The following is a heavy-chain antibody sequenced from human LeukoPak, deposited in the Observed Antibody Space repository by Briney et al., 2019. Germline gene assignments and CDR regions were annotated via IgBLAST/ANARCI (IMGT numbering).Heavy chain of an antibody. D-gene: IGHD2-2*01. CDR3: ARDPLGYCSSTSCSDY. J-gene: IGHJ4*02. Sequence: RASVKVSCKASGYTFTSYDINWVRQATGQGLEWTGWMNPNSGGTNYAQKFQGRVTMTRDTSISTAYTELSRLRSDDTAVYYCARDPLGYCSSTSCSDYWGQGTLVTVSS. CDR1: GYTFTSYD. CDR2: MNPNSGGT. V-gene: IGHV1-2*02.